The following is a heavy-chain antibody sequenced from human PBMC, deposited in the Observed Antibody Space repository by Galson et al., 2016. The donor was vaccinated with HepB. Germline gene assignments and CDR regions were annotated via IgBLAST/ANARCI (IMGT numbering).Heavy chain of an antibody. CDR2: IRGSGTGT. CDR1: GFTFTSYG. V-gene: IGHV3-23*01. Sequence: SLRLSCAASGFTFTSYGMSWVRQAPGKGLEWVSAIRGSGTGTSYTDSVKGRFTISRDNSKNTLYLQMNSLGAEDADVYYCAQISLVGYNSGWVGSFDIWGRGTMVTVSS. D-gene: IGHD6-19*01. J-gene: IGHJ3*02. CDR3: AQISLVGYNSGWVGSFDI.